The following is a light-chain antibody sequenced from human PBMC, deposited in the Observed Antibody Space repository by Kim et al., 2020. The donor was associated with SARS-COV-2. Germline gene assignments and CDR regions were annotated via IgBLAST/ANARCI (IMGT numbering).Light chain of an antibody. CDR2: DVI. Sequence: GQSDTIYSTGTSSDVGGYNYVSWYQQHPGKAPKLMIYDVITRPSGVPDRFSGSKSGNTASLTISGLQAEDEADYYCCSYAGSYTYVLGTGTKVTVL. CDR3: CSYAGSYTYV. J-gene: IGLJ1*01. V-gene: IGLV2-11*01. CDR1: SSDVGGYNY.